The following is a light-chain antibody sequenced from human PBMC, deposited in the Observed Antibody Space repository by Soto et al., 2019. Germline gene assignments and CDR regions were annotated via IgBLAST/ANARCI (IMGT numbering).Light chain of an antibody. J-gene: IGKJ1*01. Sequence: EIVLTQSPCTLSFSPGERSTLSCRASQSVTSSSLAWYQQKPGQTPRLLIYDASIRATGIPDRFSGSGSGTDFTLTISRLEPEDFAVYCCQQYGSSPWTFGQGTKVDIK. V-gene: IGKV3-20*01. CDR1: QSVTSSS. CDR3: QQYGSSPWT. CDR2: DAS.